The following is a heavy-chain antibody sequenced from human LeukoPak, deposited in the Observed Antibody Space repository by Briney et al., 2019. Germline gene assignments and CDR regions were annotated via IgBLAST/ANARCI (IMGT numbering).Heavy chain of an antibody. CDR1: GFTFSSYA. J-gene: IGHJ3*02. V-gene: IGHV3-23*01. CDR2: LSGSGIST. CDR3: AKRRSTVTSAWDAFDI. D-gene: IGHD4-17*01. Sequence: GGSLRLSCAASGFTFSSYAMTWVGQAPGRGLQWVSALSGSGISTYYADSVKGRFTISRDNSKNTLYLQMNSLRTDDTAVYYCAKRRSTVTSAWDAFDIWGQGTMVTVSS.